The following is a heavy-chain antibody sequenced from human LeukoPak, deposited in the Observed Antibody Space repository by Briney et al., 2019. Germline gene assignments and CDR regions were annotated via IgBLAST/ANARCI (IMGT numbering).Heavy chain of an antibody. CDR2: IIPTFGIA. V-gene: IGHV1-69*04. Sequence: ASVKVSCKASGGTFSSYAISWVRQAPGQGLEWMGRIIPTFGIANYAQKFQGRVTITADKSTSTAYVELSSLRSEDTAVYYCARAGYCSGGSCPVSWFDPWGQGTLVTVSS. CDR1: GGTFSSYA. CDR3: ARAGYCSGGSCPVSWFDP. D-gene: IGHD2-15*01. J-gene: IGHJ5*02.